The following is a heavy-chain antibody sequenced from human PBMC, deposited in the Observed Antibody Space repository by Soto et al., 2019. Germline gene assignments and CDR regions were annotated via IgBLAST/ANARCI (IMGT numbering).Heavy chain of an antibody. CDR1: GGSISSGGYY. CDR2: IYYSGST. Sequence: SETLSLTCTVSGGSISSGGYYWSWIRQHPGKGLEWIGYIYYSGSTYYNPSLKSRVTISVDTSKNQFSLKLSSVTAADTDVYYWAGESSPDTAMVNGYFDSWGQGTLVTVSS. D-gene: IGHD5-18*01. J-gene: IGHJ4*02. CDR3: AGESSPDTAMVNGYFDS. V-gene: IGHV4-31*03.